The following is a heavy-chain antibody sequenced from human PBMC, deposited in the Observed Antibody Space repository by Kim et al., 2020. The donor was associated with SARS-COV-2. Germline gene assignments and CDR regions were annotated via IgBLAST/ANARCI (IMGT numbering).Heavy chain of an antibody. J-gene: IGHJ5*02. Sequence: SETLSLTCTVSGGSISSGGYYWSWIRQHPGKGLEWIGYIYYSGSTYYNPSLKSRVTISVDTSKNQFSLKLSSVTAADTAVYCCARASYGSGSYPFDPWGQGTLVTVSS. CDR3: ARASYGSGSYPFDP. CDR1: GGSISSGGYY. CDR2: IYYSGST. D-gene: IGHD3-10*01. V-gene: IGHV4-31*03.